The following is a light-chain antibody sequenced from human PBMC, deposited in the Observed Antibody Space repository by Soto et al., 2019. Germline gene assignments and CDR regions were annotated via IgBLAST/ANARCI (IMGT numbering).Light chain of an antibody. Sequence: GDRVTITCRASQSMNSWLAWYQQKPGEAPKVLIYDASSLESGVSSRFSGSGSGTEFTLTIGSLQPEDFATYYCLRYNAFSQTFGQGTKVEI. V-gene: IGKV1-5*01. CDR3: LRYNAFSQT. J-gene: IGKJ1*01. CDR1: QSMNSW. CDR2: DAS.